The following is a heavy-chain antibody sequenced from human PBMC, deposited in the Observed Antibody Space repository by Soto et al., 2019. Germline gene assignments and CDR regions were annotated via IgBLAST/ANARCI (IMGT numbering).Heavy chain of an antibody. CDR3: ARDPAQYYDFWSGYYTP. Sequence: PGGSLRLSCAASGFTFSSYWMHWVRQAPGKGLVWVSRINSDGSSTSYADSVKGRFTISRDNSKNTPYLQMNSLRAEDTAVYYCARDPAQYYDFWSGYYTPWGQGTLVTVSS. V-gene: IGHV3-74*01. J-gene: IGHJ4*02. D-gene: IGHD3-3*01. CDR2: INSDGSST. CDR1: GFTFSSYW.